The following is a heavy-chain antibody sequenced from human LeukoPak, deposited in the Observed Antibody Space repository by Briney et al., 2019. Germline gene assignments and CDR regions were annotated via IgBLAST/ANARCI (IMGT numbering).Heavy chain of an antibody. V-gene: IGHV5-51*01. J-gene: IGHJ5*02. CDR3: ARKYCSGSSCGWFDP. CDR1: GYSFTSYW. Sequence: GESLKTSCKGSGYSFTSYWIGWVRQMPGKGLEWMGIIYPGDSDTRYSPSFQGQVTISADKSISTAYLQWSSLKASDTAMYYCARKYCSGSSCGWFDPWGQGTLVTVSS. CDR2: IYPGDSDT. D-gene: IGHD2-15*01.